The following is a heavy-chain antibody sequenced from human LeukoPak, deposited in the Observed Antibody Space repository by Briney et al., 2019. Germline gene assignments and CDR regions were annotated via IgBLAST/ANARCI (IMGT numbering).Heavy chain of an antibody. Sequence: PGGSLRLSCAASGFTFSSYSMNWVRQAPGKGPEWVSSISSSSSYIYYADSVKGRFTISRDNAKNSLYLQMNSLRAEDTAVYYCARGSNGERGRDYWGQGTLVTVSS. CDR3: ARGSNGERGRDY. V-gene: IGHV3-21*01. D-gene: IGHD6-13*01. CDR1: GFTFSSYS. CDR2: ISSSSSYI. J-gene: IGHJ4*02.